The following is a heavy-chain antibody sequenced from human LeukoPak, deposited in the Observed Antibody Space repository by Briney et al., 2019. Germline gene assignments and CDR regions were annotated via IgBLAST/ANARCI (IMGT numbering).Heavy chain of an antibody. D-gene: IGHD3-10*01. V-gene: IGHV3-23*01. CDR1: GFTFSSYA. Sequence: GGSLRLSCAASGFTFSSYAMSWVRQAPGKGLEWVSAISGSGGSTYYADSVKGRFTISRDNSKNTLYLQMNSLRAEDTAVYYCAKDGSGSYFKSYFFDYWGQGTLVTVSS. CDR2: ISGSGGST. CDR3: AKDGSGSYFKSYFFDY. J-gene: IGHJ4*02.